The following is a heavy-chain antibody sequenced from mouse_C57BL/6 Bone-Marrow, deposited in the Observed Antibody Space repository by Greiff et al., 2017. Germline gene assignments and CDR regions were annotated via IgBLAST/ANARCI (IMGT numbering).Heavy chain of an antibody. V-gene: IGHV1-80*01. CDR2: IYPGDGDT. J-gene: IGHJ3*01. CDR1: GYAFSSYW. Sequence: QVQLQQSGAELVKPGASVKISCKASGYAFSSYWMNWVKQRPGKGLEWIGQIYPGDGDTTYNGKFKGKATLTADKSSSTADMQLSSLTSEDSAVYFCANSYDWWTYWGQVSLVTVTA. CDR3: ANSYDWWTY. D-gene: IGHD2-12*01.